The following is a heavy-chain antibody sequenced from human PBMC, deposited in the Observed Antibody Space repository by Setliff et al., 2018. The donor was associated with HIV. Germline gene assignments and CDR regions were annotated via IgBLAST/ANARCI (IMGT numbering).Heavy chain of an antibody. Sequence: SETLSLTCTVSGGSISSSSYCWGWIRQPPGKGLEWIGSMYYSGSTYYNPSLKSRVTISVDASKNQFSLKLSSVTAADTAVYYCASLPPLYDSSGYYYWGQGTLVTVSS. D-gene: IGHD3-22*01. CDR1: GGSISSSSYC. CDR2: MYYSGST. V-gene: IGHV4-39*01. J-gene: IGHJ4*02. CDR3: ASLPPLYDSSGYYY.